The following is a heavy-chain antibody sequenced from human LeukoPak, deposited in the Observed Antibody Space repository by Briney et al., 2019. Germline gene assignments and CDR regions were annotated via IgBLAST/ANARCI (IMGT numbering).Heavy chain of an antibody. D-gene: IGHD2-15*01. CDR3: GRDALVGYFSYYYMDV. Sequence: SETLSLTCTVSGGPISSHYWTWIRQSPVKGLEWIGDISNSGSTSYNPSLKSRVTISIDTSKNQFSLKLSSVTAADTAVYYCGRDALVGYFSYYYMDVWGKGTTVTVSS. CDR2: ISNSGST. J-gene: IGHJ6*03. CDR1: GGPISSHY. V-gene: IGHV4-59*11.